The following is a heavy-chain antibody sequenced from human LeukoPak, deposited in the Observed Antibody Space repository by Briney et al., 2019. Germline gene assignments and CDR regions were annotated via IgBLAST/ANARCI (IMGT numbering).Heavy chain of an antibody. CDR1: GGSISSYY. CDR2: IYTRGST. CDR3: ARISPMVRGTHAFDI. D-gene: IGHD3-10*01. J-gene: IGHJ3*02. V-gene: IGHV4-4*09. Sequence: PSETLSLTCTVSGGSISSYYWSWIRQPPGKGLEWIGYIYTRGSTNYNPSLKSRVTISVDTSKNQFSLKLSSVTAADTAVYYCARISPMVRGTHAFDIWGQGTMVTVSS.